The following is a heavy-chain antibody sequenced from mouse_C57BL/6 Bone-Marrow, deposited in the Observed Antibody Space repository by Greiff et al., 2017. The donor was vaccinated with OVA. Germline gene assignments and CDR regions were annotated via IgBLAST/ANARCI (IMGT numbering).Heavy chain of an antibody. CDR2: IWRGGST. CDR3: AKCRYYGSDYFDV. J-gene: IGHJ1*03. V-gene: IGHV2-5*01. CDR1: GFSLTSYG. D-gene: IGHD1-1*01. Sequence: VKLMESGPGLVQPSQSLSITCTVSGFSLTSYGVHWVRQSPGKGLEWLGVIWRGGSTDYNAAFMSRLSITKDNSKSQVFFKMNSLQADDTAIYYCAKCRYYGSDYFDVWGTGTTVTVSS.